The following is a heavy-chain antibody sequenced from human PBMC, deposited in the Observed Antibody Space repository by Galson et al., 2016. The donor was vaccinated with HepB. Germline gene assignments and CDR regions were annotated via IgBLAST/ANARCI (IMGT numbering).Heavy chain of an antibody. CDR2: LGASGRTT. V-gene: IGHV3-23*01. J-gene: IGHJ2*01. Sequence: SLRLSCAGSGFNFSSFALTWVRQAPGGGLEWVSSLGASGRTTYYADALKGRLTISRDKSKGTMFLQMTSLRVDDSAVYYCARSPRRLIGYFDVWGRGTLVTVSS. CDR3: ARSPRRLIGYFDV. D-gene: IGHD3-22*01. CDR1: GFNFSSFA.